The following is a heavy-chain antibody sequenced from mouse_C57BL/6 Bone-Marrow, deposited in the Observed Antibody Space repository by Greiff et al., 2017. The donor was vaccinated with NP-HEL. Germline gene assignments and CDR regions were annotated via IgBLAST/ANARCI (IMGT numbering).Heavy chain of an antibody. CDR2: IYPGDGDT. V-gene: IGHV1-82*01. CDR3: ARESAYDEERFAY. Sequence: QVQLQQSGPELVKPGASVKISCKASGYAFSSSWMNWVKQRPGKGLEWIGPIYPGDGDTNYNGKFKGKATLTADKSSSTAYMQLSSLTSEDSAVYFCARESAYDEERFAYWGQVTLVTVSA. CDR1: GYAFSSSW. D-gene: IGHD2-12*01. J-gene: IGHJ3*01.